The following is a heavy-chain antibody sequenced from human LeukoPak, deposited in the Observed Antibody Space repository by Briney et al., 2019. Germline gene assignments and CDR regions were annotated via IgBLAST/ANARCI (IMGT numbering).Heavy chain of an antibody. Sequence: TGGSLRLSCAASGFIFSSYAMSWVRQAPGEGLEWVSGISGSGDSTYYADSVKGRFTISRDKSKNTLYLQMNSLRAEDTAVYYCAKDLQYYDSSVYLDYWGQEPWSPSPQ. J-gene: IGHJ4*01. D-gene: IGHD3-22*01. CDR3: AKDLQYYDSSVYLDY. CDR2: ISGSGDST. CDR1: GFIFSSYA. V-gene: IGHV3-23*01.